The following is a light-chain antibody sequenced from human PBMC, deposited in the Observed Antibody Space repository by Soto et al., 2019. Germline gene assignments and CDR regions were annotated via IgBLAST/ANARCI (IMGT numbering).Light chain of an antibody. V-gene: IGKV2D-29*02. CDR3: MQSTQLPHT. CDR1: QSLLHITGETF. J-gene: IGKJ5*01. Sequence: VRTQTPLSLSVAPGQPASISCKSIQSLLHITGETFLFWYLQKPGQSPQLLIYEVSTRVAGMPDRFSGSGSGTDFTREISRVETDDVGIYYCMQSTQLPHTFGQGTRLEIK. CDR2: EVS.